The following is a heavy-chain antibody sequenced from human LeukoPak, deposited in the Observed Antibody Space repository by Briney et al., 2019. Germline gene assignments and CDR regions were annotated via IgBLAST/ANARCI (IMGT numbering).Heavy chain of an antibody. V-gene: IGHV4-34*01. D-gene: IGHD6-13*01. CDR1: GGSFSGYY. CDR3: ARGSPPGIAAAGYFDY. Sequence: KPSETLSLTCAVYGGSFSGYYWSWIRQPPGKGLEWIGEINHSGSTNYNPSLKSRVTISVDTSKNQFSLKLSSVTAADTAVYYCARGSPPGIAAAGYFDYWGQGTLVTVSS. CDR2: INHSGST. J-gene: IGHJ4*02.